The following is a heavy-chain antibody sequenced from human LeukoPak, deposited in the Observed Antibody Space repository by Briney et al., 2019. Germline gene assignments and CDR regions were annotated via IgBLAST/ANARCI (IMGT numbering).Heavy chain of an antibody. J-gene: IGHJ4*02. CDR2: ISGRDSNT. D-gene: IGHD4-23*01. Sequence: GGSLRLSCAASGFTFSIYGMSWVRQAPGKGLEWVSTISGRDSNTYYADSVEGRFIISRDNSRNTLYLQMNSQRAEDTAVYYCARRSDYGGNGNYFDYWGQGTPVTVSS. V-gene: IGHV3-23*01. CDR3: ARRSDYGGNGNYFDY. CDR1: GFTFSIYG.